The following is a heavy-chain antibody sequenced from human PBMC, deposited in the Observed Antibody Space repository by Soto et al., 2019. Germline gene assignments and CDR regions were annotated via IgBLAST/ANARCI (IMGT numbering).Heavy chain of an antibody. CDR2: ITNSGST. CDR1: NESFSGYY. CDR3: ARVSCSGISCYLTTRYNNYVLDI. D-gene: IGHD2-15*01. Sequence: SETLSLTCAVYNESFSGYYWSWVRQSPARGLEWVGEITNSGSTNYSPYLRSRVPIPVDTSKNHFFLNLRSVTAANSGIYFFARVSCSGISCYLTTRYNNYVLDIWGQGTTVTVSS. V-gene: IGHV4-34*01. J-gene: IGHJ6*02.